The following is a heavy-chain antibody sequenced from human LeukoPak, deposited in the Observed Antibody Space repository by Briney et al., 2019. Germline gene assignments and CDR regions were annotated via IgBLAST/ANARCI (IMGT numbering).Heavy chain of an antibody. CDR3: AREYSSGWKNWFAP. D-gene: IGHD6-19*01. J-gene: IGHJ5*02. Sequence: GGSLRLSCAASVFTFSTYAMHWVRQAPGKGLEWVGVISYDGSKKYYADSVRGRFTITRDNSKNTLYLQMSSLRSDDMAVYYCAREYSSGWKNWFAPWGQGTLVTVSS. CDR1: VFTFSTYA. V-gene: IGHV3-30*04. CDR2: ISYDGSKK.